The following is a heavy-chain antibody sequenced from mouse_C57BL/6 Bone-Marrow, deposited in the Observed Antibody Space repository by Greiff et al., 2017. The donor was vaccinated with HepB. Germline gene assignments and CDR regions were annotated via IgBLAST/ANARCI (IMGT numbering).Heavy chain of an antibody. V-gene: IGHV5-9*01. J-gene: IGHJ1*03. D-gene: IGHD1-1*02. CDR2: ISGGGGNT. CDR3: ARGSLYWYFDV. CDR1: GFTFSSYT. Sequence: EVHLVESGGGLVKPGGSLKLSCAASGFTFSSYTMSWVRQTPEKRLEWVATISGGGGNTYYPDSVKGRFTISRDNAKNTLYLQMSSLRSEDTALYYCARGSLYWYFDVWGTGTTVTVSS.